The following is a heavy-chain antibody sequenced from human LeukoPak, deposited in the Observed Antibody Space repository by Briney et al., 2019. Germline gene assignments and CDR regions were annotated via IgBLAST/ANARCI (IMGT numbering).Heavy chain of an antibody. Sequence: PSETLSLTCAVYGGSISGYYWSWIRQPPGKGLEWIGKINHSGSTNYNPSLKSRVTISVDTSKNQFSLKLSSVTAADTAVYYCARGPHTGVNYYDSSGYYYWGQGTLVTVSS. CDR1: GGSISGYY. CDR3: ARGPHTGVNYYDSSGYYY. D-gene: IGHD3-22*01. J-gene: IGHJ4*02. CDR2: INHSGST. V-gene: IGHV4-34*01.